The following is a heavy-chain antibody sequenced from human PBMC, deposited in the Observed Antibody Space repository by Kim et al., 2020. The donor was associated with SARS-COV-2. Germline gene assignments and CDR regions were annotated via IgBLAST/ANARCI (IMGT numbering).Heavy chain of an antibody. J-gene: IGHJ4*02. CDR3: AREGHSIFGVAIKNVSGPGED. D-gene: IGHD3-3*01. Sequence: ASVKVSCKASGYTFTGYYMHWVRQAPGQGVEWMGRINPNSGGTNYAQKFQGGVTMTRDTPISTAYMELSRLRADDTAVYYCAREGHSIFGVAIKNVSGPGEDWGQGTPVTVSS. CDR1: GYTFTGYY. CDR2: INPNSGGT. V-gene: IGHV1-2*06.